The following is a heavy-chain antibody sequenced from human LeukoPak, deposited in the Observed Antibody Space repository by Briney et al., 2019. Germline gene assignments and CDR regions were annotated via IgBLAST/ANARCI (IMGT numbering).Heavy chain of an antibody. J-gene: IGHJ4*02. D-gene: IGHD4-17*01. CDR1: GGSFSGYY. CDR3: ARGQGTVTTH. Sequence: SETLSLTCAVSGGSFSGYYWTWIRQPPGKGLEWIGEINHSGSANYNPSLKSRVTISLDTSKNQFSLKLSSVTAADTAVYYCARGQGTVTTHWGQGTRVTVSS. V-gene: IGHV4-34*01. CDR2: INHSGSA.